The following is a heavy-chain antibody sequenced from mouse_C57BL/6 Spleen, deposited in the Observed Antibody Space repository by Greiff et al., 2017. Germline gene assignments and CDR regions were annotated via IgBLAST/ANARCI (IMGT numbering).Heavy chain of an antibody. CDR3: ARSKRQDYYAMDY. CDR2: IYPGSGNT. V-gene: IGHV1-76*01. CDR1: GYTFTDYY. D-gene: IGHD1-3*01. Sequence: QVQLQQSGAELVRPGASVKLSCKASGYTFTDYYINWVKQRPGQGLEWIARIYPGSGNTYYNEKFKGKATLTAEKSSSTAYMQLSSLTSEDSAVYFCARSKRQDYYAMDYWGQGTSVTVSS. J-gene: IGHJ4*01.